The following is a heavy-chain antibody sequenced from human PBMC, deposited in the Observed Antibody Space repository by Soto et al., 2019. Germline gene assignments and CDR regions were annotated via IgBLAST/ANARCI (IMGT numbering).Heavy chain of an antibody. Sequence: GGSLRLSCAASGFTFSSYGMHWVRQAPGKGLEWVAVISYDGSNKYYADSVKGRFTISRDNSKNTLYLQMNSLRAEDTAVYYCAKDHYGYCSSTSCYIPNFDYWGQGTLVTVSS. V-gene: IGHV3-30*18. CDR2: ISYDGSNK. CDR1: GFTFSSYG. J-gene: IGHJ4*02. D-gene: IGHD2-2*03. CDR3: AKDHYGYCSSTSCYIPNFDY.